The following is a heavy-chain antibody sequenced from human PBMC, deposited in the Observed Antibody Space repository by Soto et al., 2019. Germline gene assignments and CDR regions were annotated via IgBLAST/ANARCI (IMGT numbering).Heavy chain of an antibody. CDR3: ARVLTQLVLEDYYYYMDV. D-gene: IGHD6-13*01. CDR2: IYYSGST. CDR1: GGSISSSSYY. Sequence: SETLSLTCTVSGGSISSSSYYWGWIRQPPGKGLEWIGSIYYSGSTYYNPSLKSRVTISVDTSKNQFSLKLSSVTAADTAVYYCARVLTQLVLEDYYYYMDVWGKGTTVTVSS. J-gene: IGHJ6*03. V-gene: IGHV4-39*01.